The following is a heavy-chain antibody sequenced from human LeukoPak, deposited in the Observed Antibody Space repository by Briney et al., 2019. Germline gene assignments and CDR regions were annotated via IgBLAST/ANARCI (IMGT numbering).Heavy chain of an antibody. CDR2: IYPGDSVI. CDR3: ARPYASYYSDY. D-gene: IGHD4-17*01. CDR1: GYSFTTYW. J-gene: IGHJ4*02. Sequence: RESLKISCKTSGYSFTTYWIGWVRQMPGKGLEWVAIIYPGDSVIKYSPSFQGHVIISADKSINTAYLQWSSLKASDTAMYYCARPYASYYSDYWGQGTPVTVSS. V-gene: IGHV5-51*01.